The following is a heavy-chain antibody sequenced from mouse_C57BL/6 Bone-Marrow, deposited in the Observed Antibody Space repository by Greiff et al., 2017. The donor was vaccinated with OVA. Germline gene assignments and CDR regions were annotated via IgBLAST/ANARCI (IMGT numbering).Heavy chain of an antibody. J-gene: IGHJ1*03. CDR1: GYTFTSYW. Sequence: QVQLKQPGAELVKPGASVKLSCKASGYTFTSYWMHWVKQRPGRGLEWIGRIDPNSGGTKYNEKFKSKATLTVDKPSSTAYMQLSSLTSEDSAVYYCARWGYYGSWYFDVWGTGTTVTVSS. CDR2: IDPNSGGT. V-gene: IGHV1-72*01. CDR3: ARWGYYGSWYFDV. D-gene: IGHD1-1*01.